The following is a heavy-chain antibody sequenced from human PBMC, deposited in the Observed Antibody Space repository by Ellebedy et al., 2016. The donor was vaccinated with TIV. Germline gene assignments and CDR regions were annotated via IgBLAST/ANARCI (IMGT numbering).Heavy chain of an antibody. CDR2: ISGSGGST. CDR1: GFTFSSYA. D-gene: IGHD3-10*01. V-gene: IGHV3-23*01. Sequence: GESLKISXAASGFTFSSYAMSWVRQAPGKGLEWVSAISGSGGSTYYADSVKGRFTISRDNSKNTLYLQMNSLRAEDTAVYYCAKGSPPYGSGSYYAPLGYWGQGTLVTVSS. CDR3: AKGSPPYGSGSYYAPLGY. J-gene: IGHJ4*02.